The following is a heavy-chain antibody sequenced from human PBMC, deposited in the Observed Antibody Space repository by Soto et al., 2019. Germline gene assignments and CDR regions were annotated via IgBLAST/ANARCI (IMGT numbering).Heavy chain of an antibody. V-gene: IGHV3-74*01. CDR3: IRDFGEVGSTNAFDI. Sequence: GGSLRLSCAASGFTFNSYWMHWVRQAPGKGLVWVSRINSDGSGTSYADFVEGRFTISRDNAKNTLYFQMNSLRAEDTAVYYCIRDFGEVGSTNAFDIWGQGTMVTVSS. J-gene: IGHJ3*02. D-gene: IGHD1-26*01. CDR2: INSDGSGT. CDR1: GFTFNSYW.